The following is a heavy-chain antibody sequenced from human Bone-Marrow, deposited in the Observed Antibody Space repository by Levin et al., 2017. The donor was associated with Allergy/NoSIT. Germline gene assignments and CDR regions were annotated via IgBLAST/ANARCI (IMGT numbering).Heavy chain of an antibody. CDR1: GFTFSSYS. Sequence: GESLKISCAASGFTFSSYSMNWVRQAPGKGLEWVSSISSSSSYIYYADSVKGRFTISRDNAKNSLYLQMNSLRAEDTAVYYCARDVERGLAFIVVVPAAMSGMDVWGQGTTVTVSS. V-gene: IGHV3-21*01. D-gene: IGHD2-2*01. CDR3: ARDVERGLAFIVVVPAAMSGMDV. CDR2: ISSSSSYI. J-gene: IGHJ6*02.